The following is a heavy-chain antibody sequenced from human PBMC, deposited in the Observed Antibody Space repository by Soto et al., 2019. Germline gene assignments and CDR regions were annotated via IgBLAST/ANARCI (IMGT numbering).Heavy chain of an antibody. V-gene: IGHV1-58*01. Sequence: SVKVSCQASGFTLADAAVQWLRQARGQRLEWIGRIVVDSGNTKYSQRFTERVTISWDMSTTTAFMELRRLRSEDTAVYYCAKANNTSPFDFWRLGTLVTVSS. D-gene: IGHD1-26*01. CDR2: IVVDSGNT. CDR3: AKANNTSPFDF. J-gene: IGHJ4*02. CDR1: GFTLADAA.